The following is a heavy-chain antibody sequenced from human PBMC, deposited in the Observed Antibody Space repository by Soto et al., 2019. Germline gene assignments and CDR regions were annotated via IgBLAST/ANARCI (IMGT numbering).Heavy chain of an antibody. CDR1: GYTFTSYG. D-gene: IGHD1-1*01. V-gene: IGHV1-18*01. Sequence: QVHLVQSGAEVKKPGASVKVSCKASGYTFTSYGITWVRQAPGQGLEWMGWISAHNGNTDYAQKPQGRVIVTRDTSTSTAYMELRSLSSDDTAVYYCARGRYGDYWGQGALVTVSS. CDR3: ARGRYGDY. CDR2: ISAHNGNT. J-gene: IGHJ4*02.